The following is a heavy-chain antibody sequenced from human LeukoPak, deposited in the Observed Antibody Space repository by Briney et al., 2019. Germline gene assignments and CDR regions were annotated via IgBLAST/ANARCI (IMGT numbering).Heavy chain of an antibody. V-gene: IGHV1-3*01. Sequence: ASVKVSCKASGYTFTSYAMHWVRQAPGQRLEWMGWINAGNGNTKYSQKFKGRVTITRDTSASTAYMELSSLRSEDTAVYYCARELVESPPRYCSSTSCPPRDYWGQGTLVTVSS. CDR2: INAGNGNT. D-gene: IGHD2-2*01. CDR1: GYTFTSYA. J-gene: IGHJ4*02. CDR3: ARELVESPPRYCSSTSCPPRDY.